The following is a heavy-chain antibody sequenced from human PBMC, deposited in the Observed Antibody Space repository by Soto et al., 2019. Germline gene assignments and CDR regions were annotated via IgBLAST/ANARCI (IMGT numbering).Heavy chain of an antibody. CDR2: ISAYNGNT. D-gene: IGHD4-17*01. Sequence: ASLKVSCKASGYTFSNFAMHWVRQAPGQGLEWMGWISAYNGNTNYAQKLQGRVTMTTDTSTSTAYMELRSLRSEDTAVYYCARENYGDYPYYFDYWGQGTLVTVSS. CDR3: ARENYGDYPYYFDY. V-gene: IGHV1-18*01. CDR1: GYTFSNFA. J-gene: IGHJ4*02.